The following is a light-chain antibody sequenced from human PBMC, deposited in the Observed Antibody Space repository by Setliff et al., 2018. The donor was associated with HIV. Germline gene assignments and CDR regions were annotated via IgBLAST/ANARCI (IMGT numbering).Light chain of an antibody. Sequence: QSALTQPASVSGSPGQSITISCTGTSGDVGRYNLVSWYQQQPGKPPKLMIYQASKRPSGVSNRFSGSKSGNTASLTISGLQAEDEADYYCRSNTGSNTYVFGTRTKVTVL. CDR3: RSNTGSNTYV. CDR2: QAS. J-gene: IGLJ1*01. CDR1: SGDVGRYNL. V-gene: IGLV2-23*01.